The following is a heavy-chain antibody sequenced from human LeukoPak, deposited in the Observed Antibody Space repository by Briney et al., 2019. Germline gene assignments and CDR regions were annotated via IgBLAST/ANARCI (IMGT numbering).Heavy chain of an antibody. Sequence: GGSLRLSCAASGFTFSSYWMGWVRQAPGKGLEWVANIKQDGSEKYYVDSVKVRFTISRDNAKNSLYLQMNSLRAEDTALYYCAKDMGGYSSSWYHYYYYYGMDVWGQGTTVTVSS. V-gene: IGHV3-7*03. J-gene: IGHJ6*02. D-gene: IGHD6-13*01. CDR3: AKDMGGYSSSWYHYYYYYGMDV. CDR1: GFTFSSYW. CDR2: IKQDGSEK.